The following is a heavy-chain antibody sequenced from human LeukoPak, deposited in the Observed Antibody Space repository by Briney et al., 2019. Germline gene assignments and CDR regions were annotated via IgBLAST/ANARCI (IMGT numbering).Heavy chain of an antibody. CDR3: ATATQPRCYFLH. CDR1: GYTFTTYS. D-gene: IGHD2-2*01. Sequence: ASVKVSCKASGYTFTTYSLAWVRQAPGQSLEWMGWISVNNGGTNYAQSFQDRVTLTRDTPTNTAYLELRSLRSDDTAIIYCATATQPRCYFLHWGQGTLATVSS. V-gene: IGHV1-18*01. CDR2: ISVNNGGT. J-gene: IGHJ1*01.